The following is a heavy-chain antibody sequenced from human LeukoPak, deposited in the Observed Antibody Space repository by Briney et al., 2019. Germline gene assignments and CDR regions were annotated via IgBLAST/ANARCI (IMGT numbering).Heavy chain of an antibody. D-gene: IGHD3-22*01. CDR1: GYTFTSYD. V-gene: IGHV1-8*03. CDR3: ARVYYYDSSGYLLGGLVY. Sequence: ASVKVSCKASGYTFTSYDINWVRQATGQGLEWMGWMNPNSGNTGYAQKFQGRVTITRNTSISTAYMELSSLRSEDTAVYYCARVYYYDSSGYLLGGLVYWGQGTLVTVSS. CDR2: MNPNSGNT. J-gene: IGHJ4*02.